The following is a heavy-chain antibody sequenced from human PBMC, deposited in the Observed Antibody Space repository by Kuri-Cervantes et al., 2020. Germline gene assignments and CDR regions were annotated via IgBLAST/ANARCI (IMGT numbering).Heavy chain of an antibody. J-gene: IGHJ4*02. Sequence: GGSLRLSCAASGFTVSSNYMSWVRQAPGKGLEWVSVIYSGGSTYYADSVKGRFTISRDNPKNTLYLQMNSLRAEDTAVYYCARVKSLAAGFDYWGQGTLVTVSS. D-gene: IGHD6-13*01. V-gene: IGHV3-66*01. CDR3: ARVKSLAAGFDY. CDR1: GFTVSSNY. CDR2: IYSGGST.